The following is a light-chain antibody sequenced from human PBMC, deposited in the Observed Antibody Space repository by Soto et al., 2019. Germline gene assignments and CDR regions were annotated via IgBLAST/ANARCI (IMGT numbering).Light chain of an antibody. Sequence: DIQITLSPSTLSASVGDRVTIICQASQSISSWLAWYQQKPGKAPKLLIYDASSLESGVPSRFSGSGSGTEFTLTISSLQPDDFATYYCQQYNSYSFGPGTKVDIK. J-gene: IGKJ3*01. CDR2: DAS. CDR3: QQYNSYS. V-gene: IGKV1-5*02. CDR1: QSISSW.